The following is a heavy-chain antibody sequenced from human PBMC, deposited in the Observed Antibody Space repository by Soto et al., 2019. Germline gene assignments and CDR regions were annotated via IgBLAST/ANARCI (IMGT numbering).Heavy chain of an antibody. CDR3: ARVAYGSGSYYGLADY. CDR2: IYYSGST. D-gene: IGHD3-10*01. Sequence: PSETLSLTCTVSGGSISSYYWSWIRQPPGKGLEWIGYIYYSGSTNYNPSLKTRVTISVDTSKNQFSLRLNSVTAADTAVYYCARVAYGSGSYYGLADYWGQGTLVTVSS. V-gene: IGHV4-59*01. J-gene: IGHJ4*02. CDR1: GGSISSYY.